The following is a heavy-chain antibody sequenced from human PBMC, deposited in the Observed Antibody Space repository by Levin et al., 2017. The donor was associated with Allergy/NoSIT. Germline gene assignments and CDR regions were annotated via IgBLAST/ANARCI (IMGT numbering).Heavy chain of an antibody. V-gene: IGHV3-48*01. CDR1: GFSISIYS. CDR3: ARDRPGDCGGDCYFGY. Sequence: SCAASGFSISIYSMNWVRQAPGKGLEWVSYISSRSDTRYYADSVKGRFTISRDNAKNSLYLQMNSLTADDTAVYYCARDRPGDCGGDCYFGYWGQGTLVTVSS. J-gene: IGHJ4*02. D-gene: IGHD2-21*02. CDR2: ISSRSDTR.